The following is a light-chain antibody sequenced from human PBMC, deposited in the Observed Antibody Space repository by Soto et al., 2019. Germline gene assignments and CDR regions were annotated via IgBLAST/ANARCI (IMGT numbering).Light chain of an antibody. Sequence: EIVMTQSPATLSVSPGERVTLSCRASQSVGNRLAWYQQRPGQAPRLLIYSISTRASAVPGRFSGSGSGAEFTLTISSLQSEAFGVYYCQQYYQWPPYTFGQGTKLEI. V-gene: IGKV3-15*01. CDR2: SIS. J-gene: IGKJ2*01. CDR1: QSVGNR. CDR3: QQYYQWPPYT.